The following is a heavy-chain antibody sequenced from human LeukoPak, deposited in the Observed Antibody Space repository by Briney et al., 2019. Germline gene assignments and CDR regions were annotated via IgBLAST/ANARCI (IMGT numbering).Heavy chain of an antibody. V-gene: IGHV4-59*01. CDR3: ASLMAYADYGDPWYFDY. CDR2: IYYSGST. J-gene: IGHJ4*02. CDR1: GGSISSYY. Sequence: SETLSLTCTVSGGSISSYYWNWIRQPPGKGLEWVGYIYYSGSTNYNPSLKSRVTISVDTSKNQFSLKLSSVTAADTAVYYCASLMAYADYGDPWYFDYWGQGTLVTVSS. D-gene: IGHD4-17*01.